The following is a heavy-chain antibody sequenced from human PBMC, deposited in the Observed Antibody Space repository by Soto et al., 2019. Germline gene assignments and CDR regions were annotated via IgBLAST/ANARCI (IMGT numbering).Heavy chain of an antibody. J-gene: IGHJ4*02. D-gene: IGHD4-17*01. CDR1: GGSISSGHYS. CDR2: IYNNEDT. Sequence: QVQLQESGPGLVKSSQTLSLTCTVSGGSISSGHYSWCWIRQAPGKGLEWLGHIYNNEDTSYNPFLKSRVTISRDTSKNQFSLNLSSVTAADTAVYYCARGPTVTTDYWGQGTMVTVSS. V-gene: IGHV4-30-4*01. CDR3: ARGPTVTTDY.